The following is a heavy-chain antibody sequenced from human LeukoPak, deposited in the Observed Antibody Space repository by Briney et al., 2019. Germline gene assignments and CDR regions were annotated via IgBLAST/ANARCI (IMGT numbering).Heavy chain of an antibody. V-gene: IGHV4-38-2*02. D-gene: IGHD6-19*01. CDR1: GYSISSGYY. CDR2: IYHSGST. CDR3: ARGGWPFDY. J-gene: IGHJ4*02. Sequence: SETLSLTCTVSGYSISSGYYWGWIRQPPGKGLEWIGSIYHSGSTYYNPSLKSRVTISVDTSKNQFSLKLSSVTAADTAVYYCARGGWPFDYWGQGTLVTVSS.